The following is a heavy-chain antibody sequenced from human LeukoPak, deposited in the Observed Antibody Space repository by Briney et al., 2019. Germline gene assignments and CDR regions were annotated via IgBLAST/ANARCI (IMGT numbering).Heavy chain of an antibody. CDR2: IIPILGVT. V-gene: IGHV1-69*04. CDR1: GGTLITNA. D-gene: IGHD3-3*01. CDR3: ARDGVGHEYGFDY. Sequence: ASVKVSSKASGGTLITNAITWVRQAPGQGLEWMGRIIPILGVTDYAQKFQGRVTITADKSTSTAYMELSRLRSEDTAVYYCARDGVGHEYGFDYWGQGTLVTVSS. J-gene: IGHJ4*02.